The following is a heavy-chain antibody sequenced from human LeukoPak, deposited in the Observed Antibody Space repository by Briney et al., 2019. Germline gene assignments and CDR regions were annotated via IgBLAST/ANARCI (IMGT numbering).Heavy chain of an antibody. CDR2: TYYRSEWYN. Sequence: SQTLSLTCAISGDSVSSNSVAWNWIRQSPSRGLEWLERTYYRSEWYNDYAVSVRGRITIKPDTSKNQLSLQLNSVTPEDTAEYYCARDWEGLDYWGQGTLVTVSS. CDR3: ARDWEGLDY. D-gene: IGHD1-26*01. V-gene: IGHV6-1*01. J-gene: IGHJ4*02. CDR1: GDSVSSNSVA.